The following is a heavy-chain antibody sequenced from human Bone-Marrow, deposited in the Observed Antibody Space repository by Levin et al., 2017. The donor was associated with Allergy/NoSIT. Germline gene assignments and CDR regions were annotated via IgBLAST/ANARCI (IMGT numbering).Heavy chain of an antibody. V-gene: IGHV3-7*01. D-gene: IGHD3-9*01. CDR1: GFTFSSYW. J-gene: IGHJ4*02. CDR3: ARDLIYLDYFDY. Sequence: PGGSLRLSCAASGFTFSSYWMSWVRQAPGKGLEWVANIKEDGSEKYYVDSVKGRFTISIANAKYSLYLQMNSLRAEDTAVYYCARDLIYLDYFDYWGQGTLVTVSS. CDR2: IKEDGSEK.